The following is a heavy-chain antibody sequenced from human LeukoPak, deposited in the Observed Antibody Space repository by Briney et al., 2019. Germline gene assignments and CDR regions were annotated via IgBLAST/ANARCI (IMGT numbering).Heavy chain of an antibody. CDR2: INHSGST. CDR1: GGTFSGYY. V-gene: IGHV4-34*01. CDR3: AGADRVATISYDYCYMDV. D-gene: IGHD5-12*01. J-gene: IGHJ6*03. Sequence: SETLTLTCAVYGGTFSGYYWSWIRQPPGKGLEWIGEINHSGSTNYNPSLKSRVTISVDTSKNQFSLKRSSVSAADTAMYYCAGADRVATISYDYCYMDVWGKGTTVTVSS.